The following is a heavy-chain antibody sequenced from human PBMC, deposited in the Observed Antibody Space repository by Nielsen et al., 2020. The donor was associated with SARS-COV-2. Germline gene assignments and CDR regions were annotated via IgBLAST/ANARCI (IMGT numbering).Heavy chain of an antibody. D-gene: IGHD3-10*01. J-gene: IGHJ6*02. Sequence: GESLKISCVASGFTFSTYSMSWVRQTPGKGLEWVASISGGSDDMYYADSVKGRFTISRDNSKNTLFLQMNSLRAEDTAVYYCAKDSFRYGSGTYGMDVWGQGTTVTVSS. V-gene: IGHV3-21*06. CDR3: AKDSFRYGSGTYGMDV. CDR1: GFTFSTYS. CDR2: ISGGSDDM.